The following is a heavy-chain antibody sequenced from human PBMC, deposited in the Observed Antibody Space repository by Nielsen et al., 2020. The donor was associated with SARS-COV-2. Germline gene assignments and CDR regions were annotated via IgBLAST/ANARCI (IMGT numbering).Heavy chain of an antibody. CDR1: GFTFSRHA. J-gene: IGHJ4*02. Sequence: GGSLRLSCAASGFTFSRHAMTWVRQAPGKGLEWVSIIGAGGDSIYYADSVTGRFTISRDNAKNSLYLQMNSLRAEDTAVYYCARVSAAGMALYYFDYWGQGTLVTVSS. D-gene: IGHD6-13*01. V-gene: IGHV3-23*01. CDR3: ARVSAAGMALYYFDY. CDR2: IGAGGDSI.